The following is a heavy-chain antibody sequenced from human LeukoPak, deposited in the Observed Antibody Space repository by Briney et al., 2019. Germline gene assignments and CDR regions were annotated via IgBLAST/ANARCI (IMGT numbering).Heavy chain of an antibody. J-gene: IGHJ3*01. CDR3: ARASYYDFWSGYPV. V-gene: IGHV4-34*01. CDR1: GGSFSGYY. D-gene: IGHD3-3*01. CDR2: INHSGST. Sequence: SETLSLTCAVYGGSFSGYYWSWIRQPPGKGLEWIGEINHSGSTNYNLSLKSRVTISVDTSKNQFSLKLSSVTAADTAVYYCARASYYDFWSGYPVWGQGTMVTVSS.